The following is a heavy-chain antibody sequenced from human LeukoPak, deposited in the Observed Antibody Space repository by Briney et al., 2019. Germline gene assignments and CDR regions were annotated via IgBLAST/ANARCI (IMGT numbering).Heavy chain of an antibody. V-gene: IGHV3-48*03. Sequence: GGSLRPSCAASGFIFSAYEFNWVRQVPGKGLEWISYINTGGSRIYYADSVKGRFTISRDNAKNSLYLQMHSLRVEDTAVYYCARDAPGTVTNDYWGQGTLVTVSS. J-gene: IGHJ4*02. D-gene: IGHD4-17*01. CDR2: INTGGSRI. CDR3: ARDAPGTVTNDY. CDR1: GFIFSAYE.